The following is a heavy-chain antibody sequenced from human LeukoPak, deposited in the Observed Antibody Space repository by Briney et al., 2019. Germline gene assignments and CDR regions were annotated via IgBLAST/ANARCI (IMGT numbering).Heavy chain of an antibody. D-gene: IGHD3-10*01. CDR1: GFTVSSNY. J-gene: IGHJ6*02. CDR2: IYSGGST. Sequence: PGGSLRLSCAASGFTVSSNYMSWVRQAPGKGLEWVSVIYSGGSTYYADSVKGRFTISRDNSKNTLYLQMNSLRAEDTAVYYCAKDRRPMVRGVIIGDYYYGMDVWGQGTTVTVSS. CDR3: AKDRRPMVRGVIIGDYYYGMDV. V-gene: IGHV3-53*01.